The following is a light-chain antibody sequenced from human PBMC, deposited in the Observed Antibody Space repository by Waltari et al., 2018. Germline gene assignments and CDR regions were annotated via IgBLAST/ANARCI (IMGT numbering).Light chain of an antibody. V-gene: IGLV2-14*03. Sequence: QSALTQPASVSGSPGQSITISCTGTSSDVGGYDYVSWYQQPPGKAPKLLIYYVTKRPSGVSNRFSGSKSANTASLTISGLQAEDEADYYCFSYRRSSTWVFGEGTKLTVL. CDR3: FSYRRSSTWV. CDR2: YVT. J-gene: IGLJ3*02. CDR1: SSDVGGYDY.